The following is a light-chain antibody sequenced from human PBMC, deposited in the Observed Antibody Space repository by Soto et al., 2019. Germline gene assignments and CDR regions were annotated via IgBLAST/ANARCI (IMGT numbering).Light chain of an antibody. CDR1: QSVTSSY. CDR2: GAS. Sequence: EIVLTQSPGTLSLSPWERATLSCRASQSVTSSYLAWYQQKPGQAPRLLIYGASSRATGIPNRFSGSGSGTDFTLTISRLEPEDFAVYYCQQYGSSPRTFGQGTKREIK. CDR3: QQYGSSPRT. V-gene: IGKV3-20*01. J-gene: IGKJ2*01.